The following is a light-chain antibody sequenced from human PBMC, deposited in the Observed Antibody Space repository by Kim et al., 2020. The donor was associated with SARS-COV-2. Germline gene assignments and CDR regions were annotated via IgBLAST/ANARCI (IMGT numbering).Light chain of an antibody. CDR1: SSNIGAGYD. Sequence: QSVLTQLPSVSGAPGQRVTISCTGSSSNIGAGYDVHWYKQLPGTAPKLLIYGNSNRPSGVPDRFSGSKSGTSASLAITGLQAEDEADYYCQSYDSSLSGPNWVFGGGTQLTVL. J-gene: IGLJ3*02. V-gene: IGLV1-40*01. CDR2: GNS. CDR3: QSYDSSLSGPNWV.